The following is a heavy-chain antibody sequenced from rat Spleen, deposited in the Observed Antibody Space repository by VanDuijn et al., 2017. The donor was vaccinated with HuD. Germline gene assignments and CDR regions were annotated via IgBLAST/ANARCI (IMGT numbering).Heavy chain of an antibody. J-gene: IGHJ1*01. D-gene: IGHD1-4*01. CDR3: ARQWLTGSHWFFDF. V-gene: IGHV5-29*01. CDR1: GFTFSDYG. CDR2: ISYGDSSGHSST. Sequence: EVQLVESGGGLVQPGRSLKLSCAASGFTFSDYGVAWVRQAPTKGLEWVATISYGDSSGHSSTYYRDSVKGRFTISRDNAKSTLYLQMDSLRSEDTATYYCARQWLTGSHWFFDFWGPGTMVTVSS.